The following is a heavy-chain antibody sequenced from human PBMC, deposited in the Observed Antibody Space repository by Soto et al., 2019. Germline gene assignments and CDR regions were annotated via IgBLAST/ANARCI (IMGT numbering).Heavy chain of an antibody. V-gene: IGHV6-1*01. J-gene: IGHJ4*02. D-gene: IGHD1-1*01. CDR2: TYYRSKWYT. Sequence: SQTLSLTCAISGERVSSNSAAWNWFRQSPSRGPEWLGRTYYRSKWYTEYAVSVESRITINTDTSRNQISLQLNSVTPEDTAVYYCASGTGTLDYWGQGTQVTVSS. CDR3: ASGTGTLDY. CDR1: GERVSSNSAA.